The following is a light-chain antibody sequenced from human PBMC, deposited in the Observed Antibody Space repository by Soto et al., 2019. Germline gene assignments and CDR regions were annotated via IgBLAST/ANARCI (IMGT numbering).Light chain of an antibody. V-gene: IGKV3-15*01. J-gene: IGKJ2*01. CDR3: QQYKSWPYT. Sequence: EIVMTQSPATLSVSPGERATLSCRASQSVSDKSAWYQQKPGQAPRLLIFGASTRATGIAARFSGSGSGTEFTLTISSLQSEDFAVYYCQQYKSWPYTFGQGTKVDIK. CDR1: QSVSDK. CDR2: GAS.